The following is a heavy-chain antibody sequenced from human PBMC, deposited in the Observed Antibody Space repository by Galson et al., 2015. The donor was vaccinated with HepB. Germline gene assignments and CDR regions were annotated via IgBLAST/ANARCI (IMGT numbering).Heavy chain of an antibody. J-gene: IGHJ4*02. CDR3: ARGAPYRYCSSTSCYFDY. CDR1: GYSFTSYW. Sequence: QSGAEVKKPGESLKISCKGSGYSFTSYWIGWVRQMPGKGLEWMGIIYPGDSDTRYSPSFQGQVTISADKSISTAYLQWSSLKASDTAMYYCARGAPYRYCSSTSCYFDYWGQGTLVTVSS. V-gene: IGHV5-51*03. D-gene: IGHD2-2*01. CDR2: IYPGDSDT.